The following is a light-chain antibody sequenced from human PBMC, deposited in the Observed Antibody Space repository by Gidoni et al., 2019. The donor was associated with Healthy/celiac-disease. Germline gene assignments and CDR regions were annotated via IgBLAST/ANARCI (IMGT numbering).Light chain of an antibody. CDR1: QDISNY. Sequence: DIQMTQSPSPLSASVGYRVTITSQATQDISNYLNWYQQKPGKAPKLQIYDASNLETGVPSRFSGSGSGTDFTFTISSLQPEDIATYYCQQYDNLPITFGQGTRLEIK. CDR3: QQYDNLPIT. V-gene: IGKV1-33*01. CDR2: DAS. J-gene: IGKJ5*01.